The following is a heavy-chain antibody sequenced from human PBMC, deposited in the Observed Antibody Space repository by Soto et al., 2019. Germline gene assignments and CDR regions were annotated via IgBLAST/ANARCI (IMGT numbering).Heavy chain of an antibody. CDR2: MNPGSGDT. J-gene: IGHJ5*02. Sequence: ASVNVSCKASVYSFTNNDVSWVRQATGQGLEWMGWMNPGSGDTGYAQKFQGRVTMTRDISIATAYMELSSLRSDDTAIYYCARMATFGSLNWFDPWGQGTLVTVSS. D-gene: IGHD3-16*01. CDR1: VYSFTNND. CDR3: ARMATFGSLNWFDP. V-gene: IGHV1-8*01.